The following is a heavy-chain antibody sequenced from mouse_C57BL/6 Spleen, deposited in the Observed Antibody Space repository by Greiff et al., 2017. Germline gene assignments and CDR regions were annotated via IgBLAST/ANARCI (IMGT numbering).Heavy chain of an antibody. J-gene: IGHJ4*01. D-gene: IGHD2-4*01. CDR1: GFTFSDYY. V-gene: IGHV5-16*01. CDR3: ARVYYDYDYAMDY. Sequence: EVQLVESEGGLVQPGSSMKLSCTASGFTFSDYYMAWVRQVPEKGLEWVANINYDGSSTYYLDSLKSRFIISRDNAKNILYLQMSSLKSEDTATYYCARVYYDYDYAMDYWGQGTSVTVSS. CDR2: INYDGSST.